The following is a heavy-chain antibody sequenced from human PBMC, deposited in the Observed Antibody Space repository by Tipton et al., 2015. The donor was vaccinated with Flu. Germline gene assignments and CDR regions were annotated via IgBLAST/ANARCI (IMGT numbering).Heavy chain of an antibody. CDR2: INHSGST. V-gene: IGHV4-34*01. Sequence: TLSLTCAVYGGSFSGYYWSWIRQPPGKGLEWIGEINHSGSTNYNPSLKSRVTISVDTSKNQFSLKLSSVTAADTAVYYCARDRGWPAAWDYWSQGILVTVSS. CDR3: ARDRGWPAAWDY. D-gene: IGHD3-10*01. J-gene: IGHJ4*02. CDR1: GGSFSGYY.